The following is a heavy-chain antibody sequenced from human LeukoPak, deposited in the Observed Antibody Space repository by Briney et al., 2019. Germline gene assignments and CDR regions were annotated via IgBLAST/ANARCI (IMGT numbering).Heavy chain of an antibody. J-gene: IGHJ4*02. CDR2: IYSGGST. D-gene: IGHD2-21*02. V-gene: IGHV3-53*01. CDR3: VREGGDCGGDCSEGFDY. CDR1: GFSFSSYA. Sequence: PGGSLRLSCAASGFSFSSYAMSWVRQAPGKGLEWVSVIYSGGSTYYADSVKGRFTISRDNSKNTLYLQMNSLRAEDTAVYYCVREGGDCGGDCSEGFDYWGQGTLVTVSS.